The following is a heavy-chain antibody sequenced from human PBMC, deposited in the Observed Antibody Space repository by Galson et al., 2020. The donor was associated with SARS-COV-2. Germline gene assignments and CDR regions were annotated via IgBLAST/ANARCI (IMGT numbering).Heavy chain of an antibody. CDR2: LFSNDEK. CDR3: ARRRRRSWEYSVVSVDV. V-gene: IGHV2-26*01. Sequence: SGPTLVKPTETLTLNCNVPGFSLSNPSVGVSWIRQPPGQALEWLAHLFSNDEKYYSTSLRRRLTVSKATSKSQVVRTIANVDPLDPATYYCARRRRRSWEYSVVSVDVWGLGSMVLVS. CDR1: GFSLSNPSVG. J-gene: IGHJ3*01. D-gene: IGHD6-6*01.